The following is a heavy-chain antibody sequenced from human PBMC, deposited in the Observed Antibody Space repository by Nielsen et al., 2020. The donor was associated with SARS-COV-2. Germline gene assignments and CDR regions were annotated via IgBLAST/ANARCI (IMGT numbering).Heavy chain of an antibody. Sequence: WIRQPPGKGLEWIGEINHSASTNYIPSLKSRVTISVDTSKNQFSLKLSSVTAADTAVYYCARVGYSSGWTPHYYYYMDVWGKGTTVTVSS. V-gene: IGHV4-34*01. CDR2: INHSAST. CDR3: ARVGYSSGWTPHYYYYMDV. D-gene: IGHD6-19*01. J-gene: IGHJ6*03.